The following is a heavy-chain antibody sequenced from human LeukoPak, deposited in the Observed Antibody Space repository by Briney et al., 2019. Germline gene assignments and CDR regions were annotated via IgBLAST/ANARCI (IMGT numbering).Heavy chain of an antibody. D-gene: IGHD2-21*02. CDR1: GGSISSYY. J-gene: IGHJ2*01. V-gene: IGHV4-59*01. CDR2: IYYSGST. CDR3: AKDRPHGSSDWYPFDL. Sequence: SETLSLTCTVSGGSISSYYWSWIRQPPGKGLEWIGYIYYSGSTNYNPSLKSRVTISVDTSNNQFPLKLSSVTAADTAVYYSAKDRPHGSSDWYPFDLWGRGTLVTVSS.